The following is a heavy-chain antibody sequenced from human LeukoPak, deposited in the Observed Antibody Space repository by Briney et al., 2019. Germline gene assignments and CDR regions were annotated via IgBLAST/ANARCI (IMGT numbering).Heavy chain of an antibody. CDR3: ARGGRGSAAVVAPRSFDI. V-gene: IGHV3-53*01. J-gene: IGHJ3*02. CDR1: GFTVSSIH. D-gene: IGHD3-22*01. CDR2: TYTGGNS. Sequence: GGSLRLSCAASGFTVSSIHMVWVRQAPGKGLEWVSVTYTGGNSYYADSVKGRFIISRDISKNTLYLQLNSLRAEDSALYYCARGGRGSAAVVAPRSFDIWGQGTMVTVSS.